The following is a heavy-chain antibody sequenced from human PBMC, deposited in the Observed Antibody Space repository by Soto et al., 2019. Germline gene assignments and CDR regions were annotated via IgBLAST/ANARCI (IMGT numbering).Heavy chain of an antibody. J-gene: IGHJ6*02. CDR3: ARDYGGKDYYYYYGMDV. Sequence: QVQLQESGPGLVKPSQTLSLTCTVSGGSISSGGYYWSWIRQHPGKGLEWIGYIYYSGSTYYNPXLKSRVTISVXXSXNXFSRKRSSVTAADTAVYYCARDYGGKDYYYYYGMDVWGQGTTVTVSS. CDR2: IYYSGST. CDR1: GGSISSGGYY. D-gene: IGHD4-17*01. V-gene: IGHV4-31*03.